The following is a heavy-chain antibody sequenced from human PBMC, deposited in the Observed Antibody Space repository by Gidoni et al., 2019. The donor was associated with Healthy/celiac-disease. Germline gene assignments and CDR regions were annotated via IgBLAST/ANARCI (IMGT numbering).Heavy chain of an antibody. CDR1: GFPFSRYA. CDR2: ISYDGSNK. CDR3: ARSKYVVIPGYYYYGMDV. J-gene: IGHJ6*02. Sequence: QVQLVESGGGVVQPGRSLRLSCAASGFPFSRYAMHWVRQAPSKGLEWVAVISYDGSNKYYADSVKGRFTISRDNSKNTLYLQMNSLRAEDTAVYYCARSKYVVIPGYYYYGMDVWGQGTTVTVSS. V-gene: IGHV3-30-3*01. D-gene: IGHD3-22*01.